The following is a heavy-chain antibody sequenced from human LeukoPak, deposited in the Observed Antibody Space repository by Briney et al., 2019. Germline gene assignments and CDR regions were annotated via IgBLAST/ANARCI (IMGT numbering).Heavy chain of an antibody. Sequence: SETLSLTCTVSGGSISSSSYYWGWIRQPPGKGLEWIGSIYYSGSTYYNPSPKSRVTISVDTSKNQFSLKLSSVTAADTAVYYCASLTYSGSYYRDYWGQGTLVTVSS. J-gene: IGHJ4*02. CDR2: IYYSGST. V-gene: IGHV4-39*01. CDR1: GGSISSSSYY. D-gene: IGHD1-26*01. CDR3: ASLTYSGSYYRDY.